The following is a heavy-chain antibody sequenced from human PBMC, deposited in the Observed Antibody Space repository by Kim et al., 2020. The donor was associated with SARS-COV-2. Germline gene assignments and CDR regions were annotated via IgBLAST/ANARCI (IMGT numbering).Heavy chain of an antibody. CDR2: INHSGST. J-gene: IGHJ4*02. CDR3: ASLVGDRALDY. D-gene: IGHD2-2*01. V-gene: IGHV4-34*01. CDR1: GGSFSGYY. Sequence: SETLSLTCAVYGGSFSGYYWSWIRQPPGKGLEWIGEINHSGSTNYNPSLKSRVTISVDTSKNQFSLKLSSVTAADTAVYYCASLVGDRALDYWGQGTLVT.